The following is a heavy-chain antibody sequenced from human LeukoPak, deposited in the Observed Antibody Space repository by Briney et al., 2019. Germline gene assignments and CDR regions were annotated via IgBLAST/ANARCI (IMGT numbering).Heavy chain of an antibody. CDR1: GGSISSGSFY. V-gene: IGHV4-39*07. J-gene: IGHJ4*02. Sequence: SETLSLTCTVSGGSISSGSFYWSWIRRPPGKGLEWIGEINHSGSTNYNPSLKSRVTISVDTSKNQFSLKLSSVTAADTAVYYCAGKRAYGGNLAYDYWGQGTLVTVSS. CDR2: INHSGST. D-gene: IGHD4-23*01. CDR3: AGKRAYGGNLAYDY.